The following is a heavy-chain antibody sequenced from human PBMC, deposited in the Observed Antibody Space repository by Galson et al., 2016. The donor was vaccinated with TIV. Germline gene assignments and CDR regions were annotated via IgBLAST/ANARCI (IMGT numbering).Heavy chain of an antibody. CDR1: GGTFSSSA. CDR2: IIGMFGTT. J-gene: IGHJ5*01. CDR3: TRTLVQGMVPFERQGWFDP. V-gene: IGHV1-69*06. D-gene: IGHD6-19*01. Sequence: SVKVSCKDSGGTFSSSAVTWARQAPGQGLEWMGRIIGMFGTTNYAQKFQGRVTMTPDTSTTTAYMALRNLISDETALYFWTRTLVQGMVPFERQGWFDPWGQGTLVTVAS.